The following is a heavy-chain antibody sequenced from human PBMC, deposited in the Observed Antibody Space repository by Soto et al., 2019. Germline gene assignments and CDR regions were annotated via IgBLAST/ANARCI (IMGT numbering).Heavy chain of an antibody. CDR1: SGSISSSNW. Sequence: SETVSLTCAVSSGSISSSNWWSWVRQLPGKGLEWIGEIYHSGSTNYNPSLKSRVTISVDKSKNQFSLKLSSVTAADTAVYYCARESSTDLKNPGIAVAGTSAWYFDLWGRGTLVTVSS. CDR3: ARESSTDLKNPGIAVAGTSAWYFDL. CDR2: IYHSGST. V-gene: IGHV4-4*02. D-gene: IGHD6-19*01. J-gene: IGHJ2*01.